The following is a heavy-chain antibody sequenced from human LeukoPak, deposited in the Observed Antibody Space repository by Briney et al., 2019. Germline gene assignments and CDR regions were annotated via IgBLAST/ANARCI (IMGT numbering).Heavy chain of an antibody. CDR2: ISYDGSNK. CDR1: GFTFSSYA. D-gene: IGHD6-13*01. J-gene: IGHJ4*02. Sequence: PGRSLRLSCAASGFTFSSYAMHWVRQAPGKGLEWVALISYDGSNKFYADSVKGRFTISRDNSKNTLFLQMNSLRAEDTAVYYCARGTGYSSSWYNYWGQGTLVTVSS. V-gene: IGHV3-30*04. CDR3: ARGTGYSSSWYNY.